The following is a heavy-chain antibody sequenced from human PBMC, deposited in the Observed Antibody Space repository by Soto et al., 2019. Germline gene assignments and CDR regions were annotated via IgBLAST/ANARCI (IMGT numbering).Heavy chain of an antibody. J-gene: IGHJ6*02. CDR2: ISAYNGNT. CDR3: AREGQAPYYYYGMDV. V-gene: IGHV1-18*01. Sequence: ASEKVSCKASGYTFTSYGISWVRQAPGQGHERKGWISAYNGNTKYAEKIQGRVTMTTDTSTSTAHMELRSLRSDDTAVYYCAREGQAPYYYYGMDVWGQGTAVTVSS. CDR1: GYTFTSYG.